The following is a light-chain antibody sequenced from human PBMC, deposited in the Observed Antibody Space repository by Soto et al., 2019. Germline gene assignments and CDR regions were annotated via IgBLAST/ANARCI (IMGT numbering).Light chain of an antibody. Sequence: DIVLTQSPLSLPVTLGQPASLSCRSSESLLHSGGNTYLSWLHQRPGQPPRLLIYQISERLSGVPDRFSGSGAGTNFTLRISRVEAEDVGISFCMQSSQLRTFGQGTKVDIK. CDR2: QIS. CDR3: MQSSQLRT. CDR1: ESLLHSGGNTY. J-gene: IGKJ1*01. V-gene: IGKV2-24*01.